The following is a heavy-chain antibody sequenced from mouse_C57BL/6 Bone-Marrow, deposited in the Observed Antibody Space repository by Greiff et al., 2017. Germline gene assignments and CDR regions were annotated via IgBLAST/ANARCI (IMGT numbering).Heavy chain of an antibody. CDR3: VRRDYYGSSDVGWYFEV. D-gene: IGHD1-1*01. CDR2: IRSKSSNYAT. CDR1: GFTFNTYA. V-gene: IGHV10-3*01. J-gene: IGHJ1*03. Sequence: EVKLVESGGGLVQPKGSLKLSCAASGFTFNTYAMHWVRQAPGKGLEWVARIRSKSSNYATYYADSVKDRFTISRDDSQSMLYLQMNNLKTEDTAMYYCVRRDYYGSSDVGWYFEVWGTGTTVTVAS.